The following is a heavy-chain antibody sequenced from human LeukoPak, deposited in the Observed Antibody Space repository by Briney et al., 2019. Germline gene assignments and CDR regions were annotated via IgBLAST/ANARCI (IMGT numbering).Heavy chain of an antibody. CDR3: ARGTGWPHFDY. CDR1: GDSVSRDSIV. Sequence: SQTLSLTCAISGDSVSRDSIVWNWIRHSQSRGLKWLGRTYYKSAWYNDYAVHMKSRITISPDTSKNQFSLQLNSVTPDDTAVYYCARGTGWPHFDYWGQGILVTVSS. V-gene: IGHV6-1*01. D-gene: IGHD6-19*01. J-gene: IGHJ4*02. CDR2: TYYKSAWYN.